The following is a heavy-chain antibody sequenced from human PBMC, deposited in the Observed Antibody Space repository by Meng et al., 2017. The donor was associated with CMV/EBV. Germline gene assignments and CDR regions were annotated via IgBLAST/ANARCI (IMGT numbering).Heavy chain of an antibody. V-gene: IGHV3-69-1*02. Sequence: GESLKISCAASGFTFSDYYMNWVRQAPGKGLEWVSSISSSSTIYYADSVKGRFTISRDNAKNSLYLQMNSLRAEDTAVYYCARGEPGRYYYDSSGYSTKFDYWGQGTLVTVSS. J-gene: IGHJ4*02. D-gene: IGHD3-22*01. CDR2: ISSSSTI. CDR3: ARGEPGRYYYDSSGYSTKFDY. CDR1: GFTFSDYY.